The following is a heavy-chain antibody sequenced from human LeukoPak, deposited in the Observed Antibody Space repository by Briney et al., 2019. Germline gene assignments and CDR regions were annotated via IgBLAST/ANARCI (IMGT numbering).Heavy chain of an antibody. CDR2: IIPILGIA. D-gene: IGHD6-19*01. CDR3: ARGIAVAGYDY. J-gene: IGHJ4*02. V-gene: IGHV1-69*04. Sequence: AASVKVSCKASGGTFSSYAISWVRQAPGQGLEWMGRIIPILGIANYAQKFQGRVTITADKSTSTAYMELSSLRSEDTAVYYCARGIAVAGYDYWGQGTLVTVSS. CDR1: GGTFSSYA.